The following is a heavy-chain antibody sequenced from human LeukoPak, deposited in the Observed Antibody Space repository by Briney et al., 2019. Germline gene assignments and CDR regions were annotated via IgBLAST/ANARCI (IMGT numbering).Heavy chain of an antibody. CDR1: GFTFSSYG. CDR3: ARDGVGYCSSTSCYESYFDY. V-gene: IGHV3-33*01. D-gene: IGHD2-2*01. J-gene: IGHJ4*02. CDR2: IWYDGSNK. Sequence: GGSLRLSCAASGFTFSSYGMHWVRQAPGKWLEWVAVIWYDGSNKYYADSVKGRFTISRDNSKNTLYLQMNSLRAEDTAVYYCARDGVGYCSSTSCYESYFDYWGQGTLVTVSS.